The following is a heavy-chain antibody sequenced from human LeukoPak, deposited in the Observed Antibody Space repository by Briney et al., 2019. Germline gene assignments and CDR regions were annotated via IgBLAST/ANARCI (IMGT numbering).Heavy chain of an antibody. D-gene: IGHD6-19*01. J-gene: IGHJ4*02. CDR3: ARGERIAVAASFDY. CDR2: ISSSSSYI. CDR1: GFTVSSNY. Sequence: GGSLRLSCAASGFTVSSNYMSWVRQAPGKGLEWVSSISSSSSYIYYADSVKGRFTISRDNAKNSLYLQMNSLRAEDTAVYYCARGERIAVAASFDYWGQGTLVTVSS. V-gene: IGHV3-21*01.